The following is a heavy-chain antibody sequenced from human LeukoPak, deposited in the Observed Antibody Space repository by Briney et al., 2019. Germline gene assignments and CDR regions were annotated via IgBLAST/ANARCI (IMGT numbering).Heavy chain of an antibody. J-gene: IGHJ3*02. D-gene: IGHD2-2*03. Sequence: GASVKVSCKASGCTFSSYAIRWVRQAPGDGLEWMGGVIPIFGTANYAQKFQGRVTITADESTSTAYMELSSLRSEDTAVYYCAKVDGGFDIWGQGTMVTVSS. V-gene: IGHV1-69*13. CDR3: AKVDGGFDI. CDR1: GCTFSSYA. CDR2: VIPIFGTA.